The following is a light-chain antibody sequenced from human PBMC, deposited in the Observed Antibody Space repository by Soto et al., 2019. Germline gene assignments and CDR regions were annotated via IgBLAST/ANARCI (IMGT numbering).Light chain of an antibody. V-gene: IGKV1-39*01. J-gene: IGKJ4*01. CDR2: AAS. Sequence: DIQMTQSPSSLSASVGDRVTITCRASQNINNFLNWYQQRPGKAPRLLIYAASNLQSVVPSMFSGSGSGTNFTVTISSLQPEDFATYYCQQSYSTPLIFGGGTRVQIK. CDR1: QNINNF. CDR3: QQSYSTPLI.